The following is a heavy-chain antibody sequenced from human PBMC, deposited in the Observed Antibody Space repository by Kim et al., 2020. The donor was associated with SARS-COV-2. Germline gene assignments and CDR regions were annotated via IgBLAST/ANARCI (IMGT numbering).Heavy chain of an antibody. CDR3: AKDHPSNGWPAFDS. Sequence: GGSLRLSCVASGFTFTSRAMSWVRQSPVKGLEWVASINKGGNPYYANSVKGRCTISSDITKDTLYLQMSSLRAEDTALYYCAKDHPSNGWPAFDSWGGGTVVTVSS. J-gene: IGHJ4*02. D-gene: IGHD6-19*01. V-gene: IGHV3-23*01. CDR2: INKGGNP. CDR1: GFTFTSRA.